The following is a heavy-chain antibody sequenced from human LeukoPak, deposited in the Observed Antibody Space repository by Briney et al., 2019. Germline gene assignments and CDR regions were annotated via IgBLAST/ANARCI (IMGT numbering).Heavy chain of an antibody. CDR3: AKTPFPDYYDSSANWFDP. V-gene: IGHV3-9*01. Sequence: GGSLRLSGAASGFTFDDYAMHWVRQAPGKGLEWVSGISWNSGSIDYADSVKGRFTISRDNAKNSLYLQMNSLRAEDTALYYCAKTPFPDYYDSSANWFDPWGQGTLVTVSS. J-gene: IGHJ5*02. CDR2: ISWNSGSI. CDR1: GFTFDDYA. D-gene: IGHD3-22*01.